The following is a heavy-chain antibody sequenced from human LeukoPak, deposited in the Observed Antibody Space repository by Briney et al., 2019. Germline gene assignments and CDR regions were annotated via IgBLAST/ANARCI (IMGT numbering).Heavy chain of an antibody. V-gene: IGHV4-39*07. D-gene: IGHD3-10*01. CDR3: ARDRSWFGELSYYYYMDV. J-gene: IGHJ6*03. CDR2: IYYSGST. CDR1: GGSISSSSYY. Sequence: SETLSLTCTVSGGSISSSSYYWGWIRQPPGKGLEWIGSIYYSGSTYYNPSLKSRVTISVDTSKNQFSLKLSSVTAADTAVYYCARDRSWFGELSYYYYMDVWGKGTTVTISS.